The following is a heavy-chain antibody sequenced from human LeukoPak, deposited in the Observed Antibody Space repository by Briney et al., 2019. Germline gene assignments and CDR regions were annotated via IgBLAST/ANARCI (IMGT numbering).Heavy chain of an antibody. J-gene: IGHJ3*02. CDR1: GGSISSYY. CDR3: ARDGTYSGYERAFDI. Sequence: SETLSLTCTVSGGSISSYYWNWIRQPPGKGLEWIGYISYSGSANYNPSLKSRVTISVDTPKNQFSLKLTSVTAADTAVYYCARDGTYSGYERAFDIWGQGTMVTVSS. D-gene: IGHD5-12*01. CDR2: ISYSGSA. V-gene: IGHV4-59*01.